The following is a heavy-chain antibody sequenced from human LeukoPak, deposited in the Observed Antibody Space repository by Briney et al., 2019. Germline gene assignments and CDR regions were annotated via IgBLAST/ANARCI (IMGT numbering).Heavy chain of an antibody. CDR1: GFTVSSNY. CDR2: IYSGGST. J-gene: IGHJ4*02. D-gene: IGHD3-22*01. Sequence: PGGSLRLSCAASGFTVSSNYMSWVRQAPGKGPEWVSVIYSGGSTYYADSVKGRFTISRDNSKNTLYLQMNSLRAEDTAVYYCALTRGSSSWYGYYDSSGPGVYYFDYWGREPWSPSPQ. V-gene: IGHV3-53*01. CDR3: ALTRGSSSWYGYYDSSGPGVYYFDY.